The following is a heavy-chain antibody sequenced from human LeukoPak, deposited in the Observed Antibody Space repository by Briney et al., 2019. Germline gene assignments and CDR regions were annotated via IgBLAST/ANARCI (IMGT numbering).Heavy chain of an antibody. J-gene: IGHJ4*02. Sequence: GESLQISCQGSGYRFNSYWIGWVRQMPGKGLEWMGVIYGGDSETRYSPSFQGHVTISADKSISTAYLQWSSLKASDTAMYYCARLSEELEAHFDFWGQGTPVTVSS. V-gene: IGHV5-51*01. CDR2: IYGGDSET. CDR3: ARLSEELEAHFDF. D-gene: IGHD6-13*01. CDR1: GYRFNSYW.